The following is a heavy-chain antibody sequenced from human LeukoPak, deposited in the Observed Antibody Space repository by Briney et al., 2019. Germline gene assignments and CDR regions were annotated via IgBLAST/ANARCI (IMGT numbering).Heavy chain of an antibody. Sequence: GGSLTLSCAASGFTFSSYGMHWVRQAPGQGLEWVAVIWNDGSNKYYVDSVKGRFTISRDNSKNTLYLQTNSLRTEDPAVYYCARDYCSSTSCLFDYWGQGTLVTVSS. V-gene: IGHV3-33*01. CDR2: IWNDGSNK. CDR1: GFTFSSYG. CDR3: ARDYCSSTSCLFDY. J-gene: IGHJ4*02. D-gene: IGHD2-2*01.